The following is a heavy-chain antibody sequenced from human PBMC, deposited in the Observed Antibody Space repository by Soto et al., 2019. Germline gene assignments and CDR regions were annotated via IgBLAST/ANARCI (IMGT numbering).Heavy chain of an antibody. V-gene: IGHV3-48*03. J-gene: IGHJ4*02. CDR2: ISSGGSTV. CDR1: GFPFSNYE. CDR3: ARDRAAGGY. D-gene: IGHD6-13*01. Sequence: EVQLVESGGGLVQPGGSLRLSCAASGFPFSNYEMNWVRQAPGKGLEWVAYISSGGSTVHYADSVRGRFTVSRDNARNSLYLQMNTLRVKDTALYYCARDRAAGGYWGQGTLVTVSS.